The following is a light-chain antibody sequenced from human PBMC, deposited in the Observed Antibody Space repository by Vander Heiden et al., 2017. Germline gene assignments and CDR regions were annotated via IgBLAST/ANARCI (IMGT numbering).Light chain of an antibody. CDR2: AAD. CDR1: QSISTY. Sequence: DIQLTQSPSSLSASVGDRVTITCRPSQSISTYLSWDQQKPGKAPKLLIYAADNLESGVPSRFSGSYSETDFTLTISDLQPEDFATYYCLQTFTVWTFGPGTRVEVK. V-gene: IGKV1-39*01. CDR3: LQTFTVWT. J-gene: IGKJ1*01.